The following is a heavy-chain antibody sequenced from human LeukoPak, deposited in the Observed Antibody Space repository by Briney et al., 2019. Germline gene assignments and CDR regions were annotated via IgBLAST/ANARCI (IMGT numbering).Heavy chain of an antibody. CDR2: IYSGGST. V-gene: IGHV3-66*01. CDR3: ARATIQLWHQPDLYYFDY. D-gene: IGHD5-18*01. J-gene: IGHJ4*02. CDR1: GFTVSSNY. Sequence: PGGSLRLSCAASGFTVSSNYMSWVRQAPGKGLEWVSVIYSGGSTYYADSVKGRFTISRDNSKNTLYLQMNSLRAEDTAVYYCARATIQLWHQPDLYYFDYWGQGTLVTVSS.